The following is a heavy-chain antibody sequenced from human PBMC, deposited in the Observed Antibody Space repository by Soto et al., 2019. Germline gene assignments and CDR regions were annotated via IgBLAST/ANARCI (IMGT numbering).Heavy chain of an antibody. J-gene: IGHJ4*02. CDR3: VRDYLSRTTGTFGY. V-gene: IGHV4-31*03. CDR2: IYYSGST. D-gene: IGHD1-1*01. Sequence: SETLSLTCTVSGGSISSGGYYWSWIRQHPGKGLEWIGYIYYSGSTYYNPSLKSRVTISVDTSKNQFSLKLSSVTAADTAVYYCVRDYLSRTTGTFGYWGQGTLVTVSS. CDR1: GGSISSGGYY.